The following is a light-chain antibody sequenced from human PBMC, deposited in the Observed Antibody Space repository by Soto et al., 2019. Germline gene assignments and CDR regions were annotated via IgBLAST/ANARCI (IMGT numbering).Light chain of an antibody. CDR1: QSVVSSY. CDR2: GAS. J-gene: IGKJ1*01. CDR3: QQYDNWPRT. Sequence: EIVLTQSPGTLSLSPGERATLSCRASQSVVSSYLAWYQQKPGQAPRLLIYGASSRATGIPDRFSGSGSGTDFTLTISRLESEDFALYYCQQYDNWPRTFGQGTRV. V-gene: IGKV3-20*01.